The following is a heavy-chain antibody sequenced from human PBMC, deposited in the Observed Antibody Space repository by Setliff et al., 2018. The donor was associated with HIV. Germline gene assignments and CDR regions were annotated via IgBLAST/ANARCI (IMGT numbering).Heavy chain of an antibody. Sequence: SETLSLTCTVSGGSISSSSYYWGWIRQPPGKGLEWIGEINHSGSTNYNPSLKSRVTISVDTSKNQFSLKLSSVTAADTAVYYCARSSMAGFDYWGQGKLVTVSS. CDR2: INHSGST. CDR1: GGSISSSSYY. J-gene: IGHJ4*02. V-gene: IGHV4-39*07. CDR3: ARSSMAGFDY. D-gene: IGHD6-19*01.